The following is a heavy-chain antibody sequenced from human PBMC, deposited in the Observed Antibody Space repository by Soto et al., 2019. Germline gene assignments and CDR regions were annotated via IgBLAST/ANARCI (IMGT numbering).Heavy chain of an antibody. CDR3: ARSSTSANYLDY. Sequence: QVQLQESGPGLVKPSQTLSLTCTVSGGSISSGGYYWSWIRQHPGKGLEWIGYIYYSGSTYYNPSLKSRVXXXVXXSKKQFSLKLSSVTAADTAVYYCARSSTSANYLDYWGQGTLVTVSS. CDR1: GGSISSGGYY. CDR2: IYYSGST. J-gene: IGHJ4*02. V-gene: IGHV4-31*03. D-gene: IGHD2-2*01.